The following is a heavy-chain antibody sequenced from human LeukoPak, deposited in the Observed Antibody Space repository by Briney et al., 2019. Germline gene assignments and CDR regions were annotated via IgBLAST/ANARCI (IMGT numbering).Heavy chain of an antibody. Sequence: SETLSLTCTVSGGSISSYYWSWIRQPAGKGLEWIGRIYTSGSTNYNPSLKSRVTMSVDTSKNQFSLKLSSVTAADTAVYYCARWGRIAAAGKGLDYWGQGTLVTVSS. J-gene: IGHJ4*02. CDR2: IYTSGST. CDR1: GGSISSYY. V-gene: IGHV4-4*07. CDR3: ARWGRIAAAGKGLDY. D-gene: IGHD6-13*01.